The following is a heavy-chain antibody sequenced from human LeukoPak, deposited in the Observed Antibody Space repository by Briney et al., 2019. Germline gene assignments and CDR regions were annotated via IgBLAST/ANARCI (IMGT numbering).Heavy chain of an antibody. CDR1: GFTFSHYW. CDR2: INQDGSEK. V-gene: IGHV3-7*01. J-gene: IGHJ5*02. D-gene: IGHD3-10*01. Sequence: GSLRLSCAASGFTFSHYWMTWVRQAPGKGLEWVANINQDGSEKYYVDSVKGRFTISRDNAKNSLYLQMNSLRVEDTAVYYCFGSGSPFDPWGQGTLVTVSS. CDR3: FGSGSPFDP.